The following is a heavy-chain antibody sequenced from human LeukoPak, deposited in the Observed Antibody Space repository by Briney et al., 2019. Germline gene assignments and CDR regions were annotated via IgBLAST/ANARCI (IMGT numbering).Heavy chain of an antibody. CDR3: AGGDGDYGGLDY. J-gene: IGHJ4*02. Sequence: SQTLSLTCAVSGGSISSGGYSWSWIRQPPGKGLEWIGRIYTSGSTNYNPSLKSRVTMSVDTSKNQFSLKLSSVTAADTAVYYCAGGDGDYGGLDYWGQGTLVTVSS. CDR1: GGSISSGGYS. CDR2: IYTSGST. V-gene: IGHV4-61*02. D-gene: IGHD4-17*01.